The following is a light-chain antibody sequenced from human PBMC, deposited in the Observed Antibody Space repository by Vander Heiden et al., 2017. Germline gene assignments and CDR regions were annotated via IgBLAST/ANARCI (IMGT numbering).Light chain of an antibody. J-gene: IGKJ5*01. CDR2: DAS. CDR3: QQYDYLPPT. Sequence: DIQRTQSPSSLSASVGDKITITCQASLDITNYLNWYQQKPGKAPKLLIYDASNLETGVPSRFSGSGSGTHFTFTISSLQPEDFATYYCQQYDYLPPTFGQGTRLEIK. V-gene: IGKV1-33*01. CDR1: LDITNY.